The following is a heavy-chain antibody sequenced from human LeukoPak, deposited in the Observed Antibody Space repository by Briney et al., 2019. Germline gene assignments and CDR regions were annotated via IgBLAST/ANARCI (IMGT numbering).Heavy chain of an antibody. CDR3: AKDPYGTRYFDY. D-gene: IGHD2-2*01. J-gene: IGHJ4*02. CDR1: GFTFISHA. V-gene: IGHV3-23*01. Sequence: GGSLRLSCAASGFTFISHALSWVRQAPGKGLEWVSSLSGSGYNTYYADSVKGRFTISRDNSKNTVYLQMNSLRAEDTAVYYCAKDPYGTRYFDYWGQGTLVTVSS. CDR2: LSGSGYNT.